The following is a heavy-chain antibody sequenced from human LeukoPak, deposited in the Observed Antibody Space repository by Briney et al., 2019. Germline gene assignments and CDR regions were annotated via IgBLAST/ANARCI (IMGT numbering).Heavy chain of an antibody. J-gene: IGHJ4*02. V-gene: IGHV3-33*01. Sequence: GRSLRLSCAASGFTFSSNGMHWVRQAPGKGLEWVAVIWYDGSNKYYADSVKGRFTISRDNSKNTLYLQMNSLRAEDTAVYYCARDCSSTSCYFGYWGQGTLVTVSS. CDR1: GFTFSSNG. CDR3: ARDCSSTSCYFGY. D-gene: IGHD2-2*01. CDR2: IWYDGSNK.